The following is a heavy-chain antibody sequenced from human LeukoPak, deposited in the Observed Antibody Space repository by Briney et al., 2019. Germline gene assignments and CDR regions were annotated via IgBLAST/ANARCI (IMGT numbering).Heavy chain of an antibody. D-gene: IGHD6-6*01. CDR2: INSNSGGT. J-gene: IGHJ4*02. CDR3: ARTSIAARRADFDY. CDR1: GYTFTDYY. Sequence: ASVRVSCKPSGYTFTDYYIHWLRQAPGQGLEWMGWINSNSGGTSYAQKFQGRVTLTRDTPTRTAFMELNRLTSDDTAVYYCARTSIAARRADFDYWGQGTVVTVSS. V-gene: IGHV1-2*02.